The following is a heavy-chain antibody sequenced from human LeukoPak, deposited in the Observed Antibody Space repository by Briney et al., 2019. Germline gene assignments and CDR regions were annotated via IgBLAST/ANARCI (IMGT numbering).Heavy chain of an antibody. J-gene: IGHJ4*02. Sequence: ASVKVSCKASGGTFSSYAISWVRQVPGQGLEWMGIIKPSGANTGYAQKFQGRVTMTRDTSTSTVYMELSSLRSQDTAVYYCAREVGIRGHFDYWGRGTPVTVSS. D-gene: IGHD1-26*01. CDR2: IKPSGANT. V-gene: IGHV1-46*01. CDR3: AREVGIRGHFDY. CDR1: GGTFSSYA.